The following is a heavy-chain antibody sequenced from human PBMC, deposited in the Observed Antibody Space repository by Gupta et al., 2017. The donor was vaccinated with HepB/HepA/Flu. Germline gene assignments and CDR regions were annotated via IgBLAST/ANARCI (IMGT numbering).Heavy chain of an antibody. CDR2: IIPILGIA. J-gene: IGHJ6*02. D-gene: IGHD3-10*01. CDR3: ARDQELGWSGVHYYYGMDV. V-gene: IGHV1-69*04. CDR1: GGTFSSYA. Sequence: QVQLVQSGAEVKKTWSSVKVSCKASGGTFSSYAIRRGRQAHGQGLEWMGRIIPILGIANYAQKFQGRVTITADKSTSTAYMELSSLRSEDTAVYYFARDQELGWSGVHYYYGMDVWGQGTTVTVSS.